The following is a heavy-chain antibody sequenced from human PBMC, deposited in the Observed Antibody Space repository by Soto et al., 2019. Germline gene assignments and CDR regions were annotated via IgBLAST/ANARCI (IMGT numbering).Heavy chain of an antibody. CDR2: FYTSGIT. J-gene: IGHJ2*01. CDR1: GGSISDYY. Sequence: QVQVQESGPGLVKPSETLSLTCTVSGGSISDYYWCWIRQPAGKGLELIGRFYTSGITDYNPSLKCRVTMSAGAAENQFSLKLRSVTAADTAVYYCVLFATAGYFDLWGRGPVVTVSS. CDR3: VLFATAGYFDL. V-gene: IGHV4-4*07.